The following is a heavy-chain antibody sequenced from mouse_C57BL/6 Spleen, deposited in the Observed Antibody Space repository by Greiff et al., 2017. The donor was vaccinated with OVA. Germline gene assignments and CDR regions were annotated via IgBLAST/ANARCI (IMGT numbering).Heavy chain of an antibody. D-gene: IGHD1-1*01. J-gene: IGHJ4*01. Sequence: QVQLKQPGAELVKPGASVQMSCKASGYTFTSYWITWVKQRPGQGLEWIGDIYPGSGSTNYNEKFKSKATLTVDTSSSTAYMQLSSLTSEDSAVYYCARWDYYGSSYLYYYAMDYWGQGTSVTVSS. CDR3: ARWDYYGSSYLYYYAMDY. CDR2: IYPGSGST. CDR1: GYTFTSYW. V-gene: IGHV1-55*01.